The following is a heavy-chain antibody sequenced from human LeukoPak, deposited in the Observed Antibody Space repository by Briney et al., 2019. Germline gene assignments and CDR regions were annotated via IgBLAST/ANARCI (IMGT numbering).Heavy chain of an antibody. CDR1: GGTFSNYG. V-gene: IGHV1-69*13. CDR3: ARDSGYCSRSSCHPYNWFDP. D-gene: IGHD2-2*01. J-gene: IGHJ5*02. CDR2: IIPIFGTS. Sequence: SVKDSCKASGGTFSNYGINWVRQAPGQGLEWMGGIIPIFGTSNYAQKFQGRVTITADESTGTAYMELSSLRSEDTAMYYCARDSGYCSRSSCHPYNWFDPWGQGTLVTVSS.